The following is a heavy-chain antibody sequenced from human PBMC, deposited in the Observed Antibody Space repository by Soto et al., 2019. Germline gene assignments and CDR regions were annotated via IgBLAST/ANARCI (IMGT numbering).Heavy chain of an antibody. CDR2: IRSKAYGGTT. J-gene: IGHJ3*02. D-gene: IGHD3-22*01. V-gene: IGHV3-49*04. CDR3: TILEIVVVPGAFDI. Sequence: GGSLRLSCTASGFTFGDYAMSWVRQAPGKGLEWVGFIRSKAYGGTTEYAASVKGRFTISRDDSKSIAYLQMNSLKTEDTAVYYCTILEIVVVPGAFDIWGQGTMVTV. CDR1: GFTFGDYA.